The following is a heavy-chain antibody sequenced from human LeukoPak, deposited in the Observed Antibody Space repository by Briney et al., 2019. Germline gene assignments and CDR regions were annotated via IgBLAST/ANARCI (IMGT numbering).Heavy chain of an antibody. V-gene: IGHV3-74*01. CDR3: ATGSGNYYDS. CDR2: INGDGSTT. J-gene: IGHJ5*01. D-gene: IGHD3-10*01. Sequence: PGGSLRLSCEASTFTFSTYWMHWVRQAPGKGLVWVSYINGDGSTTNYADSVKGRLTISRDNAKNTLYLQMNSLRAEDTAVYYCATGSGNYYDSWGLGTLVTVSS. CDR1: TFTFSTYW.